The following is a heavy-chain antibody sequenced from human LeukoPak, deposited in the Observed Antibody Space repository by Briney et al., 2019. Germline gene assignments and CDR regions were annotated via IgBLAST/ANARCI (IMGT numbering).Heavy chain of an antibody. Sequence: GASVKVSCKASGFTFNKYGISWVRQAPGQGLEWMGYIGPHSSATSSPQEFQGRVTMTRDTSMSTAYMELTRLTSDDTAVYYCAREGNGLLSKDFDYWGQGTLVTVSS. CDR2: IGPHSSAT. J-gene: IGHJ4*02. CDR1: GFTFNKYG. V-gene: IGHV1-2*02. D-gene: IGHD2/OR15-2a*01. CDR3: AREGNGLLSKDFDY.